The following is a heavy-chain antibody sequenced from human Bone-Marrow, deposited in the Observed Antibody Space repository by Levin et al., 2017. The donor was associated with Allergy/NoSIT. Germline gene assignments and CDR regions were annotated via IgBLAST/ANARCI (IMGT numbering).Heavy chain of an antibody. Sequence: QAGGSLRLSCAASEFTFSNYWMFWVRQAPGKGLVWVSRINGDGSNTIYADSVEGRFTISRDNAKNTLYLQMSSLTADDTAVYYCARGLSTVSTGTLGYWGQGTLVTVSS. J-gene: IGHJ4*02. D-gene: IGHD1-7*01. V-gene: IGHV3-74*01. CDR3: ARGLSTVSTGTLGY. CDR2: INGDGSNT. CDR1: EFTFSNYW.